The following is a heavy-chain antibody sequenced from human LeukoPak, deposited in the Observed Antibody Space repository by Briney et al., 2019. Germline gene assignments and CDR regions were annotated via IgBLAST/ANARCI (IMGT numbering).Heavy chain of an antibody. J-gene: IGHJ5*01. Sequence: GGSLRLSCAASGFTFSSYGMHWVRQAPGKGLEWVAFIWYDGSHKYYTDSVKGRFTISRDNSKNTLYLQMNSLRAEDTAMYYCAREWRGTYYNWFDSWGQGTLVTVSS. CDR1: GFTFSSYG. D-gene: IGHD3-10*01. CDR3: AREWRGTYYNWFDS. V-gene: IGHV3-33*01. CDR2: IWYDGSHK.